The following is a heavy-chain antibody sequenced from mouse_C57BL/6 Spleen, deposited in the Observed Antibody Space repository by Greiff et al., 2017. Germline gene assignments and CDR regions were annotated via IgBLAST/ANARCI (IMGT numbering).Heavy chain of an antibody. J-gene: IGHJ2*01. CDR3: AREWTLISYYFDY. Sequence: EVQLQQSGPELVKPGASVKMSCKASGYTFTDYNMHWVKQSHGKSLEWIGYINPNNGGTSYNQKFKGKATLTVNKSSSTAYMELRSLTSEDSAVYYCAREWTLISYYFDYWGQGTTLTVSS. V-gene: IGHV1-22*01. D-gene: IGHD2-4*01. CDR2: INPNNGGT. CDR1: GYTFTDYN.